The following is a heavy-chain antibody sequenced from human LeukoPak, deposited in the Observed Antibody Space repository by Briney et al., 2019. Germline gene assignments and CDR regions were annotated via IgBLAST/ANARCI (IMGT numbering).Heavy chain of an antibody. V-gene: IGHV3-21*01. CDR1: GFTFSSYS. Sequence: GGSLILSCAASGFTFSSYSMNWVRQAPGKGLEWVSSISSSSSYIYYADSVKGRFTISRDNAKNSLYLQMNSLRAEDTAVYYCARGVTGRGFDPWGQGTLVTVSS. D-gene: IGHD7-27*01. CDR3: ARGVTGRGFDP. J-gene: IGHJ5*02. CDR2: ISSSSSYI.